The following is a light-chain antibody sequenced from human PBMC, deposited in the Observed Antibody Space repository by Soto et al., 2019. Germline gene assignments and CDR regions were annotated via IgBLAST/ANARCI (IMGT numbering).Light chain of an antibody. Sequence: QSVLTPPPSVSGAPVQRVTISCTGSSSNFGAGYDVHWYQQLPGTAPKLLIYANSNRPSGVPDRFSGSKSGTSASLAITGRQAEDEADYYCQSYDASLRGVVFGGGTKLTVL. J-gene: IGLJ2*01. CDR2: ANS. V-gene: IGLV1-40*01. CDR3: QSYDASLRGVV. CDR1: SSNFGAGYD.